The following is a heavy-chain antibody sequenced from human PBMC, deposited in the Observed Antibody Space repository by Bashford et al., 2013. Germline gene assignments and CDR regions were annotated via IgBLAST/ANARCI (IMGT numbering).Heavy chain of an antibody. J-gene: IGHJ4*02. CDR2: INPSGRT. CDR3: AREMGGTHHPP. D-gene: IGHD3-16*01. V-gene: IGHV4-34*01. CDR1: GGSFNGYY. Sequence: SETLSLTCAVYGGSFNGYYWTWIRQSAGKGLEWIGEINPSGRTNYNPSLKSRVTISVDTSKNQFSLKLSSVTVADTAVYYCAREMGGTHHPPWGQGTLVTVSS.